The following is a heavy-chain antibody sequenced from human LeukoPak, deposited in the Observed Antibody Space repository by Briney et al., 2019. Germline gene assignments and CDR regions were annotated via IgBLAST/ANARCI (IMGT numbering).Heavy chain of an antibody. Sequence: SETLSLTCTVSGGSISSYYLNWIRQPPGKGLEWIGYIYYGGSTNYNPSLKSRVTISVDTSNNQFSLKLSSVTAADTAVYFCARGRVSSSTWYSTYYYYFYMDVWGKGTTVTVSS. CDR2: IYYGGST. J-gene: IGHJ6*03. V-gene: IGHV4-59*01. CDR3: ARGRVSSSTWYSTYYYYFYMDV. CDR1: GGSISSYY. D-gene: IGHD1-1*01.